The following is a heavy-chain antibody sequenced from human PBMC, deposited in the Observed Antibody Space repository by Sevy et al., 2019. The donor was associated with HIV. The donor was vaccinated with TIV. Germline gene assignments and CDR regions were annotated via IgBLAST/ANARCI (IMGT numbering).Heavy chain of an antibody. CDR2: INSSSSYI. CDR1: GFTFSSYS. V-gene: IGHV3-21*01. Sequence: GGSLRLSCAASGFTFSSYSMNWVRQAPGKGLEWVSSINSSSSYIYYADSVKGRFTISRDNAKNSLYLQMNSLRAEDTAVYYCARDMNPIAVAGTSWFDPWGQGTLVTVSS. J-gene: IGHJ5*02. CDR3: ARDMNPIAVAGTSWFDP. D-gene: IGHD6-19*01.